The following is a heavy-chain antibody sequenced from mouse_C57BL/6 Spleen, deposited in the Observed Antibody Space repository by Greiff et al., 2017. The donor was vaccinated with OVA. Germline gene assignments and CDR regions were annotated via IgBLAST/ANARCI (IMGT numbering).Heavy chain of an antibody. Sequence: EESGPGLVKPSQSLSLTCSVTGYSITSGYYWNWIRQFPGNKLEWMGYISYDGSNNYNPSLKNRISITRDTSKNQFFLKLNSVTTEDTATYYCARDETGYFDYWGQGTTLTVSS. CDR2: ISYDGSN. CDR3: ARDETGYFDY. CDR1: GYSITSGYY. J-gene: IGHJ2*01. V-gene: IGHV3-6*01.